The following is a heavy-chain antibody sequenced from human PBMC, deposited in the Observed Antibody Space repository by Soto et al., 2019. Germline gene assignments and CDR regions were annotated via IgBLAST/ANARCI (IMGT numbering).Heavy chain of an antibody. CDR3: ARAALAQMRVLEAATRSDY. Sequence: QVQLVQSGAEAKRPGASVKVSCKASGYTFTTYGFNWVRQAPGQGLEWMGWISPYNGDTNYAQNFQGRVTLTTDTSTSTTYMELRSLTSDDTAVYYCARAALAQMRVLEAATRSDYWGQGTLVTVSS. CDR1: GYTFTTYG. D-gene: IGHD2-15*01. V-gene: IGHV1-18*04. J-gene: IGHJ4*02. CDR2: ISPYNGDT.